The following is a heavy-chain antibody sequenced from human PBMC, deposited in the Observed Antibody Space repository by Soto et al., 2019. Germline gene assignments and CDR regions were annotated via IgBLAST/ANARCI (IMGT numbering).Heavy chain of an antibody. J-gene: IGHJ6*02. Sequence: PRLSCAASGFTFSSYAMSWVRQAPGKGLEWVSAISGSGGSTYYADSVKGRFTISRDNSKNTLYLQMNSLRAVDTAVYYCAKDLAPSTIVVVPAATASPQANYYYGMGVWGERTTVTV. CDR3: AKDLAPSTIVVVPAATASPQANYYYGMGV. D-gene: IGHD2-2*01. CDR1: GFTFSSYA. V-gene: IGHV3-23*01. CDR2: ISGSGGST.